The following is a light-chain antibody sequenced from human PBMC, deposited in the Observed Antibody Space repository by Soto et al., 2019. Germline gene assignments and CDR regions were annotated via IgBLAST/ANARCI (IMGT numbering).Light chain of an antibody. J-gene: IGKJ2*01. CDR2: GAS. Sequence: EIVMMHSPATLSVSPGERATLSCRASQSVSSNLAWYQQKPGQAPRLLLYGASTRATGIPARFSGSGSGTEFTLTISSLQSEDFAVYYCHQYNKWPPYTFGQGTKLEIK. CDR3: HQYNKWPPYT. V-gene: IGKV3-15*01. CDR1: QSVSSN.